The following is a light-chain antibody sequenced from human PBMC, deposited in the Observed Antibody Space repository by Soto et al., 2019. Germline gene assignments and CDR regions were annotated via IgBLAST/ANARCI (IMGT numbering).Light chain of an antibody. CDR1: QTLSTNS. CDR3: QQYDASPLT. Sequence: EIVLTQSPGTLSLSPGERATLSCRASQTLSTNSLAWYQQRLGQTPRLLIYAASTRDTDIPDRFNGSGSGTDFALTISRLEPVDFALYYCQQYDASPLTLGPGTKVDVK. V-gene: IGKV3-20*01. CDR2: AAS. J-gene: IGKJ3*01.